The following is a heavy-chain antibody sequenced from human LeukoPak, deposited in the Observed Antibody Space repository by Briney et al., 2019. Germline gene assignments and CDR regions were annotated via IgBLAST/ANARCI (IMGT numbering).Heavy chain of an antibody. CDR1: GYTFTGYY. Sequence: ASVKVSCKASGYTFTGYYMRWVRQAPGQGLEWVGWVNPNSGGTNYAQKFQGRVTMTRDTSISTAYMELSRLRSDDTAVYYCARQAPPYDSSGYFDYWGQGTLVTVSS. CDR2: VNPNSGGT. D-gene: IGHD3-22*01. J-gene: IGHJ4*02. CDR3: ARQAPPYDSSGYFDY. V-gene: IGHV1-2*02.